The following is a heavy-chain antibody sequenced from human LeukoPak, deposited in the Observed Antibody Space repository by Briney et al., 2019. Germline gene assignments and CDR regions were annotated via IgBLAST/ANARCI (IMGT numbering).Heavy chain of an antibody. J-gene: IGHJ4*02. CDR1: GFAVSTNY. Sequence: TGGSLRLSCAASGFAVSTNYMNWVRQAPGKGLEWVSAMYIDGGTYYADSVKGRFTISRDNSKNTLHLQMNSLRAEDTAVYYCAREGGFYRPLDYSGQGTLVTVSS. CDR2: MYIDGGT. D-gene: IGHD3-3*01. CDR3: AREGGFYRPLDY. V-gene: IGHV3-53*01.